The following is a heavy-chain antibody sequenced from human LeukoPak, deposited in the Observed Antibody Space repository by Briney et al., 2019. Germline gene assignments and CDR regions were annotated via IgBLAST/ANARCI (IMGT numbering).Heavy chain of an antibody. D-gene: IGHD6-19*01. V-gene: IGHV1-69*06. CDR1: GGTFSSYA. CDR3: ASSSGWYLDNWFDP. J-gene: IGHJ5*02. CDR2: IIPIFGTA. Sequence: SVKFSCKASGGTFSSYAISWVRQAPGQGLEWMGGIIPIFGTANYAQKFQGRVTITADKSTSTAYMELSSLRSEDTAVYYCASSSGWYLDNWFDPWGQGTLVTVSS.